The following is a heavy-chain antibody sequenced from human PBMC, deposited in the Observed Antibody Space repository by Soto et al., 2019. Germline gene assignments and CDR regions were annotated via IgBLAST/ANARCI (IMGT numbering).Heavy chain of an antibody. D-gene: IGHD3-9*01. J-gene: IGHJ6*04. CDR3: ARDQYYDILTETGYGMDV. CDR1: GYTFTGYY. CDR2: INPNSGGT. Sequence: GASVKVSCKASGYTFTGYYMHWVRQAPGQGLEWMGWINPNSGGTNYAQKFQGRVTMTRDTSISTAYMELSRLRSDDTAVYYCARDQYYDILTETGYGMDVWGKWTTDTFS. V-gene: IGHV1-2*02.